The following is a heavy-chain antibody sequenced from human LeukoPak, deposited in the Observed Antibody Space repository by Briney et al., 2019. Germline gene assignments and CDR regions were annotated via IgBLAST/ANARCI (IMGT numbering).Heavy chain of an antibody. Sequence: GGSLRLSCAASGFTVSSNYMSWVRQAPGKGLEWVSVIYSGGSTYYADSVKGRFTISRDNSKNTLYLQMNSLRAEDTAVYYCAKDLFHDYGDSGDYWGQGTLVTVSS. CDR3: AKDLFHDYGDSGDY. D-gene: IGHD4-17*01. CDR1: GFTVSSNY. J-gene: IGHJ4*02. CDR2: IYSGGST. V-gene: IGHV3-53*01.